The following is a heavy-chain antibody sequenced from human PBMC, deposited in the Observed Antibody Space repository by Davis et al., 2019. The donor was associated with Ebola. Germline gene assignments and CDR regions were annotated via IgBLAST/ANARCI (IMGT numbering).Heavy chain of an antibody. CDR3: AKDMGRIEDIVVVPAASDY. Sequence: GGSLRLSCAASGFTFSSYAMSWVRQAPGKGLEWVANIKQDGSEKYYVDSVKGRFTISRDNAKNSLYLQMNSLRAEDTAVYYCAKDMGRIEDIVVVPAASDYWGQGTLVTVSS. V-gene: IGHV3-7*03. CDR1: GFTFSSYA. D-gene: IGHD2-2*01. J-gene: IGHJ4*02. CDR2: IKQDGSEK.